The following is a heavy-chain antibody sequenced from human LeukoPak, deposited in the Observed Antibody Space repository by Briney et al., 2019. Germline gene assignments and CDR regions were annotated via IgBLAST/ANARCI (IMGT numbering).Heavy chain of an antibody. CDR3: SGPPSGIHGAQPFDY. J-gene: IGHJ4*02. D-gene: IGHD4/OR15-4a*01. V-gene: IGHV3-15*01. Sequence: GGSLRLSCAASGFTFSDAWLSWVRQAPGKGLEWVGRIKAKTAGGPPDYAAPVKGRFTISRDDSKNTLYLQMNSLKYEDTAVYYCSGPPSGIHGAQPFDYWGRGTLVSVSS. CDR2: IKAKTAGGPP. CDR1: GFTFSDAW.